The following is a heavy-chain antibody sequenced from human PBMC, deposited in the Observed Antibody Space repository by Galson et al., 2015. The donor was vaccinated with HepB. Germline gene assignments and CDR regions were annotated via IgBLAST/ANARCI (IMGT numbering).Heavy chain of an antibody. CDR2: IYSGGST. V-gene: IGHV3-53*01. Sequence: SLRLSCAASGFTVSSNYMSWARQAPGKGLEWVSVIYSGGSTYYADSVKGRFTISRDNSKNTLYLQMNSLRAEDTAVYYCARDNTPYYYDSSGYYSWYFDLGGRGTLVTVSS. CDR1: GFTVSSNY. D-gene: IGHD3-22*01. J-gene: IGHJ2*01. CDR3: ARDNTPYYYDSSGYYSWYFDL.